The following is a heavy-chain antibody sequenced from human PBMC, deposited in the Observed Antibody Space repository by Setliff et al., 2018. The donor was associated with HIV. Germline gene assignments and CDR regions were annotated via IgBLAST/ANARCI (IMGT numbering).Heavy chain of an antibody. CDR1: GFTFSNAW. CDR2: IKSKADGGAT. CDR3: TTDLIIRGVIIDGALR. D-gene: IGHD3-10*01. V-gene: IGHV3-15*01. J-gene: IGHJ4*02. Sequence: GGSLRLSCAASGFTFSNAWMSWVRQAPGKGLAWVGRIKSKADGGATDYAAPVKGRFSISRDDSKNMLYLQMNSLETEDTAVYYCTTDLIIRGVIIDGALRWGQGTLVTVSS.